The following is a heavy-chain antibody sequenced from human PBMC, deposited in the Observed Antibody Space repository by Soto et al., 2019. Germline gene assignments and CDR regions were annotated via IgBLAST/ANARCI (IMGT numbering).Heavy chain of an antibody. CDR2: ISYDGSNK. V-gene: IGHV3-30*18. D-gene: IGHD3-10*01. CDR1: GFTFSSYG. Sequence: PGGSLRLSCAASGFTFSSYGMHWVRQAPGKGLEWVAVISYDGSNKYYADSVKGRFTISRDNSKNTLYLQMNSLRAEDTAVYYCAKDLASLYGSGTMEGPDYWGQGTLVTVSS. CDR3: AKDLASLYGSGTMEGPDY. J-gene: IGHJ4*02.